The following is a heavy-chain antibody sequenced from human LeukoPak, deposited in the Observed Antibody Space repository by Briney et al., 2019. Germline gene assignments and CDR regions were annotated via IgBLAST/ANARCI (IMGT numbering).Heavy chain of an antibody. CDR1: GGTFSSYA. CDR3: ARDLRYYYDSSGYYYFDP. J-gene: IGHJ5*02. D-gene: IGHD3-22*01. CDR2: IIPIFGTA. Sequence: SVKVSCKASGGTFSSYAISWVRQAPGQGLEWMGRIIPIFGTANYAQKFQGRVTITTDESTSTAYMGLSSLRSEDTAVYYCARDLRYYYDSSGYYYFDPWGQGTLVTVSS. V-gene: IGHV1-69*05.